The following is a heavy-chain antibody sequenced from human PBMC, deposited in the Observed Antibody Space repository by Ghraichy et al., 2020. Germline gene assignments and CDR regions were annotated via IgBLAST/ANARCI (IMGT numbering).Heavy chain of an antibody. CDR1: GGSFSGYY. V-gene: IGHV4-34*01. CDR3: ARLGEDRADGSSWQNWFDP. D-gene: IGHD6-13*01. Sequence: SETLSLTCAVYGGSFSGYYWSWIRQPPGKGLEWIGEINHSGSTNYNPSLKSRVTISVDTSKNQFSLKLSSVTAADTAVYYCARLGEDRADGSSWQNWFDPWGQGTLVTVSS. J-gene: IGHJ5*02. CDR2: INHSGST.